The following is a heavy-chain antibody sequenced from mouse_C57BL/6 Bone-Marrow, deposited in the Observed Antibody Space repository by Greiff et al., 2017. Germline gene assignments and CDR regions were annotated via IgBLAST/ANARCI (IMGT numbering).Heavy chain of an antibody. D-gene: IGHD1-1*01. J-gene: IGHJ3*01. V-gene: IGHV1-9*01. CDR2: ILPGSGSP. CDR1: GYTFTGYW. CDR3: ARYYRFAY. Sequence: VQRVESGAELMKPGASVKLSCKATGYTFTGYWIEWVKQRPGHGLEWIGEILPGSGSPKYNEKFKGKATFTADTSSNTAYMQLSSLTTEDSAIYYCARYYRFAYWGQGTLVTVSA.